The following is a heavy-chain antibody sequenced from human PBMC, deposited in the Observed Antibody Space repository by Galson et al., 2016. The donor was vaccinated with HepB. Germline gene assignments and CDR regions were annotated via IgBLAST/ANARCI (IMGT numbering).Heavy chain of an antibody. D-gene: IGHD2-15*01. J-gene: IGHJ1*01. V-gene: IGHV3-23*01. Sequence: CAASGFTFSSYAMNWVRQPPGKGLEWVSSISGSGGTTYYADSLKGRFTISRDNSKSTLYLQMNSLRAEDTAVYYCAKGAYSLPENFQHWGQGTLVTVSS. CDR3: AKGAYSLPENFQH. CDR1: GFTFSSYA. CDR2: ISGSGGTT.